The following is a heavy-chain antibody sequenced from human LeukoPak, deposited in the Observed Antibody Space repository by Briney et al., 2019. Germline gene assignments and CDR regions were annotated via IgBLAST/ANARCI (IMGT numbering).Heavy chain of an antibody. CDR2: IYHSGST. CDR1: GGSISSGGYS. CDR3: ARTVYYYDSSGSWYYFDY. J-gene: IGHJ4*02. V-gene: IGHV4-30-2*01. D-gene: IGHD3-22*01. Sequence: SETLSLTCAVSGGSISSGGYSWSWIRQPPGKGLEWIGYIYHSGSTHYNPSLKSRVTISVDRSKNQFSLKLSSVTAADTAVYYCARTVYYYDSSGSWYYFDYWGQGTLVTVSS.